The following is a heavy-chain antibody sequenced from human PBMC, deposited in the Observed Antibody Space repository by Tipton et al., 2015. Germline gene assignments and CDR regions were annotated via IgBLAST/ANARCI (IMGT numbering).Heavy chain of an antibody. V-gene: IGHV3-9*01. J-gene: IGHJ6*02. CDR1: GFSFDDYA. Sequence: RSLRLSCAASGFSFDDYAIHWVRQVPGKGLEWVAGISWKSDNVDYADSVKGRFTISRDNAKNSLYLQMNSLRGDDTALYYCAKVGRLVGDDDYYYGMDVWGQGTTVTVSS. CDR3: AKVGRLVGDDDYYYGMDV. D-gene: IGHD2-15*01. CDR2: ISWKSDNV.